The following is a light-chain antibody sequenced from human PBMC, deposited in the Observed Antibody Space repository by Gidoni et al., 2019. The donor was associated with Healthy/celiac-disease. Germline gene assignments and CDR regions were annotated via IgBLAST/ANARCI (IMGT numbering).Light chain of an antibody. Sequence: DIQMTQSPSSLSASVEDRVTITCQASQDISNYLNWYQQKPGKAPKLLIYDASNLETVVPSRFSGSGSGTDFTFTIRSLQPEDIATYYCQQYDNLPLYTFGQGTKLEIK. J-gene: IGKJ2*01. CDR2: DAS. CDR3: QQYDNLPLYT. V-gene: IGKV1-33*01. CDR1: QDISNY.